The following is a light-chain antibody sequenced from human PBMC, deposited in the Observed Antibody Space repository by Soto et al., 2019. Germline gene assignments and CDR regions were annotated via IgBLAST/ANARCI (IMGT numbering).Light chain of an antibody. CDR2: ATS. J-gene: IGKJ5*01. CDR3: QQRFTTPS. V-gene: IGKV1-39*01. CDR1: QTVSSY. Sequence: PITQSPASLSASVGARVNITCRASQTVSSYLNWYQQKPGTVPKLLIYATSNLQSGVPSRLSGRGFGTDFTLTIRSMQPEYFATEDCQQRFTTPSFGQGTRLEIK.